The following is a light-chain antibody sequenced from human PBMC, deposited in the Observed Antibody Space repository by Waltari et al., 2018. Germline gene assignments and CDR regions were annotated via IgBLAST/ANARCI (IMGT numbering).Light chain of an antibody. CDR3: QQYYDVPYT. CDR2: WAS. V-gene: IGKV4-1*01. CDR1: QSVLYNSNKKND. Sequence: DIVMTQSPDSLAVSLGERATVNCKSSQSVLYNSNKKNDLAWYQQRPGQPPRLLIYWASIRQSGIPDRFRGSGSATEFTLTITSLQAEDVAVYYCQQYYDVPYTFGQGTKVEI. J-gene: IGKJ2*01.